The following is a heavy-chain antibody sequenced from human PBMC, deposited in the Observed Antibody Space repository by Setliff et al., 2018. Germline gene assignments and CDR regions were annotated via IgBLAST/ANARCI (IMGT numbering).Heavy chain of an antibody. CDR2: ISGGSNT. CDR3: ARPRSRTIIGENDPFDL. J-gene: IGHJ3*01. V-gene: IGHV3-23*01. CDR1: EITFTKNA. Sequence: GGSLRLSCAASEITFTKNALRWVRQAPGKGLKWVSVISGGSNTYYADSVKGRFTISRDNSNNTLYLQMSSLRAEDTAVYYRARPRSRTIIGENDPFDLWGQGTLVTVSS. D-gene: IGHD3-9*01.